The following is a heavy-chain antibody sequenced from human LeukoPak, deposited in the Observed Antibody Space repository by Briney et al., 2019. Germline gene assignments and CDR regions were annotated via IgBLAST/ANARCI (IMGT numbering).Heavy chain of an antibody. CDR2: IYHSGNT. D-gene: IGHD2-2*01. J-gene: IGHJ3*02. CDR1: GYSISSGYY. Sequence: PSETLSLTCAVSGYSISSGYYWGWIRQPPGKGLEWIGSIYHSGNTYYNPSLKSRVTISVDTSKNQFSLKLSSVTAADTAVYYCALVPAAILDAFDIWGQGTMVTVSS. V-gene: IGHV4-38-2*01. CDR3: ALVPAAILDAFDI.